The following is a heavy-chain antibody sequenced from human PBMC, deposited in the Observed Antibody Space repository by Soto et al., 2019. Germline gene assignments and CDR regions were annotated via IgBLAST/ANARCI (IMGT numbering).Heavy chain of an antibody. V-gene: IGHV3-74*03. CDR2: IDSDGNSK. Sequence: EVQLVESGGGLVQPGGSLRLSCAASGFTFSSYWMHWVRQVPGKGLVWVSHIDSDGNSKTYADSVKGRFTISRDNAKNTVYLQMNSLRAEDTAVYYCVRDDVGVGIDYWGLRTLVTVSS. CDR1: GFTFSSYW. CDR3: VRDDVGVGIDY. D-gene: IGHD1-26*01. J-gene: IGHJ4*02.